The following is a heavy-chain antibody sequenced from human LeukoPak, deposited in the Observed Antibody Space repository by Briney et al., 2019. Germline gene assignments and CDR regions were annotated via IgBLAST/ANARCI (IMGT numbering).Heavy chain of an antibody. J-gene: IGHJ4*02. CDR2: INHSGST. D-gene: IGHD5-24*01. Sequence: GEINHSGSTNYNPSLKSRVTMSVDTSKNQFSLNLTSVTAADTAVYYCARSVEMASRSFDCWGQGTLVTVSS. V-gene: IGHV4-34*10. CDR3: ARSVEMASRSFDC.